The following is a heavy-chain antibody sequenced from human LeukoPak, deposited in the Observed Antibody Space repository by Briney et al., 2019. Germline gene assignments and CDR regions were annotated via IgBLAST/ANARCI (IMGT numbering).Heavy chain of an antibody. CDR3: AKIRSNLGYCSSTSCRGDAFDI. CDR2: IRYDGSNK. Sequence: GGSLRLSCAASGFTFSSYGMHWVRQAPGKGLEWAAFIRYDGSNKYYADSVKGRFTISRDNSKNTLYLQMNSLRAEDTAVYYCAKIRSNLGYCSSTSCRGDAFDIWGQGTMVTVSS. V-gene: IGHV3-30*02. J-gene: IGHJ3*02. D-gene: IGHD2-2*01. CDR1: GFTFSSYG.